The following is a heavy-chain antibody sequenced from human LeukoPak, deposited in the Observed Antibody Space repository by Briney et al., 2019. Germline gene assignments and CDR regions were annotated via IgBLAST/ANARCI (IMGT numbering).Heavy chain of an antibody. Sequence: GASVKVSCKVSGYTLTELSMHWVRQAPGKGLEWMGGFDPEDGETIYAQKFQGRVTMTEDTSTDTAYMELSSLRSEDTAVYYCAAVYYYGSGSYNWFDPWGQGTLVTVSS. D-gene: IGHD3-10*01. CDR2: FDPEDGET. CDR1: GYTLTELS. V-gene: IGHV1-24*01. CDR3: AAVYYYGSGSYNWFDP. J-gene: IGHJ5*02.